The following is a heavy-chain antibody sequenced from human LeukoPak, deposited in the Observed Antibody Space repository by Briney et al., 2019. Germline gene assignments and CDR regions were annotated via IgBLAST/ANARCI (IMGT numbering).Heavy chain of an antibody. V-gene: IGHV1-46*01. CDR2: INPSGGST. Sequence: VASVKVSCKASGYTFTSYYMHWVRQAPGQGLEWMGIINPSGGSTSYAQKFQGRVTMTRDTSTSTVYMELSSLRSEDTAVYYCARGATYDSSGYYQDDAFDIWGQGTMVTVSS. CDR1: GYTFTSYY. CDR3: ARGATYDSSGYYQDDAFDI. J-gene: IGHJ3*02. D-gene: IGHD3-22*01.